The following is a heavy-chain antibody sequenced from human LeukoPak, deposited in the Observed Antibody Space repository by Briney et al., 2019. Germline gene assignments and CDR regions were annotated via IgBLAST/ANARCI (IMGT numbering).Heavy chain of an antibody. D-gene: IGHD4-11*01. V-gene: IGHV4-4*08. CDR1: GVSISSNY. J-gene: IGHJ4*02. Sequence: PSETLSLTCTVSGVSISSNYWSWIRQPPGMGLEWNGLEWIGYIHANGDTKYNPSLNSRVTISLDSSRSQLSLDLRSLTAADTALYFCAGYDHSNYLAYWGQGILVTFSS. CDR2: IHANGDT. CDR3: AGYDHSNYLAY.